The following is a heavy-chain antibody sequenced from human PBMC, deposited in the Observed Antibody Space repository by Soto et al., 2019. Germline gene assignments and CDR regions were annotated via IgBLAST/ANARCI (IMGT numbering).Heavy chain of an antibody. V-gene: IGHV3-23*01. Sequence: LRLSFAASGFKFSNYAMCRVRQAPGKLLEWVSLISATGGGTYYADSVKGRFTISRDNSHDTLYLKVHSLTAEDTAVYYCAKDRRAGGNHDFDFDSWGQGAQVNVSS. CDR3: AKDRRAGGNHDFDFDS. D-gene: IGHD3-16*01. CDR1: GFKFSNYA. CDR2: ISATGGGT. J-gene: IGHJ5*01.